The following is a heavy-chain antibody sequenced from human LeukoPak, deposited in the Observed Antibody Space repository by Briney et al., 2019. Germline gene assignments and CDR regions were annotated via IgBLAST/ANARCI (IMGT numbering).Heavy chain of an antibody. V-gene: IGHV4-59*11. Sequence: PSETLSLTCTVSGGSISSHYWSWIRQPPGKGLEWIGYIYYSGSTNYNPSLKSRVTISVDTSKNQFSLKLSSVTAADTAVYYCARVGREYSSSSEYYYMDVWGKGTTVTVYS. CDR3: ARVGREYSSSSEYYYMDV. D-gene: IGHD6-6*01. J-gene: IGHJ6*03. CDR2: IYYSGST. CDR1: GGSISSHY.